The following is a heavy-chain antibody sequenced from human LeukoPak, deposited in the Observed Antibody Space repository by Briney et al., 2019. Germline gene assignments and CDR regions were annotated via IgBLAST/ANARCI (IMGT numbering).Heavy chain of an antibody. CDR3: VKVRLANWGRAFDY. J-gene: IGHJ4*02. CDR1: GFTFSSYA. D-gene: IGHD7-27*01. Sequence: GGSLRLSCAASGFTFSSYAMSWVRQAPGKGLEWVSAISGSGGSTYYADSVKGRFTISRDNSKNTLYLQMNSLRAEDTAVYYCVKVRLANWGRAFDYWGQGTLVTVSS. CDR2: ISGSGGST. V-gene: IGHV3-23*01.